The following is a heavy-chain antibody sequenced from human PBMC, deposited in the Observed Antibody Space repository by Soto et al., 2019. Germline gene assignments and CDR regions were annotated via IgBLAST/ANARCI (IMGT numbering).Heavy chain of an antibody. CDR3: ARDRITMVRGVNQYGMDV. V-gene: IGHV4-30-4*01. Sequence: SETLSLTCTVSGGSISSGDYYWSWIRQPPGKGLEWIGYIYYSGSTYYNPSLKSRVTISVDTSKNQFSLKLSSVTAADTAVYYCARDRITMVRGVNQYGMDVWGQGTTVTVSS. CDR2: IYYSGST. J-gene: IGHJ6*02. D-gene: IGHD3-10*01. CDR1: GGSISSGDYY.